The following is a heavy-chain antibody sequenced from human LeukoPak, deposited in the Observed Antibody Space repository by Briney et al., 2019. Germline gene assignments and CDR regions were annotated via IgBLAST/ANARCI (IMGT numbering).Heavy chain of an antibody. CDR1: GGTFSSYA. D-gene: IGHD5-18*01. CDR3: ARDRGGYSYGRYYYGMDV. Sequence: ASVKVSCKASGGTFSSYAISWVRQAPGQGLEWMGGIIPIFGTANYAQKFQGRVTITADESTSTAYMELSSLRSEDTAVYYCARDRGGYSYGRYYYGMDVWGQGTTVTASS. J-gene: IGHJ6*02. V-gene: IGHV1-69*13. CDR2: IIPIFGTA.